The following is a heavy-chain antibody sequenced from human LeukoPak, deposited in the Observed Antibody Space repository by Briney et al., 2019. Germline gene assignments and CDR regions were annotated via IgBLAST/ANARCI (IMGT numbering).Heavy chain of an antibody. Sequence: GGSLRLSCADSGFSFNHYVMYWVRQAPGKGLGWVALISYDGNNKYYADSVKGRFTISRDNSKNTLYVQMNSLRAEDTAVYYCARGPTSYYDTTGYSSYFDYWGQGTLVTVSS. V-gene: IGHV3-30-3*01. CDR2: ISYDGNNK. J-gene: IGHJ4*02. CDR3: ARGPTSYYDTTGYSSYFDY. CDR1: GFSFNHYV. D-gene: IGHD3-22*01.